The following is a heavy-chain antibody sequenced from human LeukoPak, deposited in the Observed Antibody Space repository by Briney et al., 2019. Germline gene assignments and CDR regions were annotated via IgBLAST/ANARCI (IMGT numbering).Heavy chain of an antibody. CDR3: ARGSSGDPEDY. CDR1: GYSFSSYW. CDR2: IEPIDSYT. Sequence: GESLKISCKGSGYSFSSYWITWVRQMPGKGLEWMGTIEPIDSYTNYSPSFQGHVTISADKSISTAYLQWSSLQASDTAMYYCARGSSGDPEDYWGQGTLVTVSS. J-gene: IGHJ4*02. D-gene: IGHD2-21*02. V-gene: IGHV5-10-1*01.